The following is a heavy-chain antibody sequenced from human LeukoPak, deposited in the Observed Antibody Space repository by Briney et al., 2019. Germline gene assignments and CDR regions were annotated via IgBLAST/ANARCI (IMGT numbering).Heavy chain of an antibody. CDR3: ARRFDS. CDR1: GFSFTAYS. Sequence: GGSLRLSCAASGFSFTAYSMNWVRQAPGRGLEWISYIGPGGDIYYADSVTGRFTVSRDTAKNSLYLQMNGLRVEDTAVYHCARRFDSWGQGTLVTVSS. CDR2: IGPGGDI. V-gene: IGHV3-48*01. J-gene: IGHJ4*02.